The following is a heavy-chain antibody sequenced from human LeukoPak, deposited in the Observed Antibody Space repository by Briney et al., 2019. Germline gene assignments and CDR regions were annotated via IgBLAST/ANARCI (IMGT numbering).Heavy chain of an antibody. V-gene: IGHV1-18*01. CDR1: GYTFTSYG. CDR3: ARVWYYDIFYYYYYMDV. D-gene: IGHD3-9*01. CDR2: ISAYNGNT. Sequence: ASVKVSCKASGYTFTSYGISWVRQAPGQGLEWMGWISAYNGNTDYAQKLQGRVTMTTDTSTSTAYMELRSLRSDDTAVYYCARVWYYDIFYYYYYMDVWGKGTTVTVSS. J-gene: IGHJ6*03.